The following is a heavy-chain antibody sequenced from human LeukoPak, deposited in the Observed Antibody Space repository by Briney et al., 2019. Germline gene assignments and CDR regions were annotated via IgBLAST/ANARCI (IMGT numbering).Heavy chain of an antibody. CDR2: ISGYNGDT. CDR3: ARSGRGTYYYFDL. J-gene: IGHJ4*02. D-gene: IGHD5-12*01. Sequence: GAPVKVSCKASTYTFTRYGISWVRQAPGQGLEWMGWISGYNGDTNYAQKFLGRVSMTADTATSTAYMELRSLTSDDTAMYYCARSGRGTYYYFDLWGQGTLVTVSS. V-gene: IGHV1-18*01. CDR1: TYTFTRYG.